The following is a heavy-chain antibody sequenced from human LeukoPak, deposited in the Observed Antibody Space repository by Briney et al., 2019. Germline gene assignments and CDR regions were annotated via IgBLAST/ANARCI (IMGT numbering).Heavy chain of an antibody. J-gene: IGHJ5*02. Sequence: ASETLSPTCAVYGGSLSGYYWSWIRQPPGKGLEWIGEINHSGSTNYNPSLKSRVTISVDTSKNQFSLKLSSVTAADTAVYYCARRDYYGSGFEFDPWGQGTLVTVSS. CDR2: INHSGST. D-gene: IGHD3-10*01. CDR3: ARRDYYGSGFEFDP. V-gene: IGHV4-34*01. CDR1: GGSLSGYY.